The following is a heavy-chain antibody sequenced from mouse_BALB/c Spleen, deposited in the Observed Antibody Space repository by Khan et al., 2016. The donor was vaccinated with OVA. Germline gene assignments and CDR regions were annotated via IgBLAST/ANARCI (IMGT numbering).Heavy chain of an antibody. CDR1: GFTFSSYG. CDR3: ASHLTGSFAY. J-gene: IGHJ3*01. V-gene: IGHV5-6*01. D-gene: IGHD4-1*01. Sequence: EVELVESGGDLVKPGGSLKLSCAASGFTFSSYGMSWVRQTPDKRLEWVATISSDGSYTYYPDSVKGRFTISRDNVKNTLYLQMSSLKSEDTAMYYCASHLTGSFAYGGQGTLGTVSA. CDR2: ISSDGSYT.